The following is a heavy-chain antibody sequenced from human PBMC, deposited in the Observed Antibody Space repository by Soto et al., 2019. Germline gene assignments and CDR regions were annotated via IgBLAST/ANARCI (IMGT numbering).Heavy chain of an antibody. CDR2: IYYSGST. D-gene: IGHD3-16*01. V-gene: IGHV4-31*04. CDR3: VTNRGDYDGSFFAH. J-gene: IGHJ4*02. Sequence: QVWLQESGPGPVKPSQTLSLTCTVSGTAITSGGSYWTWIRQHPGKGLEWIGYIYYSGSTKYNPSPGSRVTMSLDTSKNLFSLRLNSVTAADTAVYYCVTNRGDYDGSFFAHWGQGTLVTVSS. CDR1: GTAITSGGSY.